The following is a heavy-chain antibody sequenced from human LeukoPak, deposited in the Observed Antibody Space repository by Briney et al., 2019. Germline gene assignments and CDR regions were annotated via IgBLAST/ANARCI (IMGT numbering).Heavy chain of an antibody. CDR3: ARDALYSGSYWGYFDY. D-gene: IGHD1-26*01. CDR1: GYTFTSYY. Sequence: ASVKVSCKASGYTFTSYYMHWVRLAPGQGLEWMGIINPSGGSTSYAQKFQGRVTMTRDTSTSTVYMELSSLRSEDTAVYYCARDALYSGSYWGYFDYWGQGTLVTVSS. V-gene: IGHV1-46*01. J-gene: IGHJ4*02. CDR2: INPSGGST.